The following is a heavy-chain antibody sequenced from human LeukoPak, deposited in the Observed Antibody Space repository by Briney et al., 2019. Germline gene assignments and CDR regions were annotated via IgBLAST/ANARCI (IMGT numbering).Heavy chain of an antibody. V-gene: IGHV3-23*01. J-gene: IGHJ4*02. CDR3: AKSPRHLPYGGYFDY. CDR2: ISGSGGST. CDR1: GFTFSSYA. D-gene: IGHD2-2*01. Sequence: TGGSLRLSCAASGFTFSSYAMSWVRQAPGKGLEWVSGISGSGGSTYYADSVKGRFTISRDNSKNTLYLQMNSLRAEDTAVYYCAKSPRHLPYGGYFDYWGQGTLVTVSS.